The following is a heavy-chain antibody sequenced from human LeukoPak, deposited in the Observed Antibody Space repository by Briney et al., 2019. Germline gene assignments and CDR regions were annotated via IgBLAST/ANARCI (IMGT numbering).Heavy chain of an antibody. Sequence: SVKVSCKASVDTFSSYAISWVRQAPGQGLEWIGGIIPIFGTANYAQKFQGRVTITADESTSTAYMELSSLRSEDTAVYYCARDAYCSSTSCYGHAGFDPWGQGTLVTVSS. V-gene: IGHV1-69*13. CDR2: IIPIFGTA. J-gene: IGHJ5*02. CDR3: ARDAYCSSTSCYGHAGFDP. D-gene: IGHD2-2*01. CDR1: VDTFSSYA.